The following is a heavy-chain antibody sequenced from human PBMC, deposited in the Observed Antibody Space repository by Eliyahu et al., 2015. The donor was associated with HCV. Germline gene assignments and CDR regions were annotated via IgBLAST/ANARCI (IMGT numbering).Heavy chain of an antibody. CDR1: XFTFSSYW. Sequence: EVQLVXSGGGLVQPGGSLRLSCAXSXFTFSSYWMHWVRQAPGKGLVWVXRVSSDGGTTTYADSVRGRFTISRDNAKNTLYLQMHSLRAEDTAVYYCARELPFDIWGQGTMVTVSS. CDR3: ARELPFDI. J-gene: IGHJ3*02. V-gene: IGHV3-74*01. D-gene: IGHD2-15*01. CDR2: VSSDGGTT.